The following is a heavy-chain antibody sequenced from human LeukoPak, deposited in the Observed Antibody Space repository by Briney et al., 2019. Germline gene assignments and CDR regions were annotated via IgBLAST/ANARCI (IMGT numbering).Heavy chain of an antibody. CDR3: ARHAIYSGGYSYWFDP. Sequence: SETLSLTCAVSGGSITSYYWSWIRQPPGKGLEWIAYIYYSGITNYNPSLKGRASISLDTSKNLCSLRLSSVTAADTAVYYCARHAIYSGGYSYWFDPWGLGTLVTVSS. CDR1: GGSITSYY. D-gene: IGHD1-26*01. V-gene: IGHV4-59*08. CDR2: IYYSGIT. J-gene: IGHJ5*02.